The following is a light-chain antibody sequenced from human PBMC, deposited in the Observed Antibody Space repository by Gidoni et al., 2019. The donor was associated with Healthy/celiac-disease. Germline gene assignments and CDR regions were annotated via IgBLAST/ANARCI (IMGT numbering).Light chain of an antibody. CDR3: AAWDDSLSGVV. J-gene: IGLJ2*01. CDR2: RNN. CDR1: SSNSGSNY. V-gene: IGLV1-47*01. Sequence: QSVLTQPPSASRTPGPRVTISCSGSSSNSGSNYVYWYQQLPGTAPKLLIYRNNQRPSGVPERFSGSKSGTSASLAISGLRSEDEADYYCAAWDDSLSGVVFGGGTKLTVL.